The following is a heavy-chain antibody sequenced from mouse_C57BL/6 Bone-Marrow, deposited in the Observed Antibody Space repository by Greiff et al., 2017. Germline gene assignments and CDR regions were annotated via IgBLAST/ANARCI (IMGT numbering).Heavy chain of an antibody. V-gene: IGHV5-4*01. CDR3: ARDQDYGSAYWYFDV. J-gene: IGHJ1*03. D-gene: IGHD1-1*01. CDR1: GITFGSNA. CDR2: FIDGVRYL. Sequence: EVMLVESGGSLLKPGGSLKLSCAPLGITFGSNALSWVRRTPDKRLGWVATFIDGVRYLYYLNNVKGRLTICRDKAKNNLYLQMSHLKSEDTAMYYCARDQDYGSAYWYFDVWGTGTTVTVSS.